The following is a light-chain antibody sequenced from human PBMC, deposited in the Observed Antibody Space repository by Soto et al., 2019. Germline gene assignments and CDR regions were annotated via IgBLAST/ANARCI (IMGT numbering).Light chain of an antibody. J-gene: IGKJ2*01. CDR2: DAS. CDR1: QDISNY. CDR3: QQYDNLPMYT. Sequence: DIQMTQSPSSLSASVGDRVTITCQASQDISNYLHWYQQKPGKAPKLLIYDASNLETGVPSRFSGSGSGTDFTFTISSLQAEDIATYYCQQYDNLPMYTLGQGTKLETK. V-gene: IGKV1-33*01.